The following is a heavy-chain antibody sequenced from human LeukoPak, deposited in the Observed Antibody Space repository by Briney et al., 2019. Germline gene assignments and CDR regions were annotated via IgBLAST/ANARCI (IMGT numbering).Heavy chain of an antibody. CDR2: IYTGGST. CDR3: AKEVVPAATQEVEY. V-gene: IGHV3-66*01. Sequence: GGSLRLSCAASGFTVSSNYMSWVRQAPGKGLEWVSAIYTGGSTYYADSVKGRFTISRDNSKNTLYLQMNSLRAEDTAVYYCAKEVVPAATQEVEYWGQGTLVTVSS. J-gene: IGHJ4*02. D-gene: IGHD2-2*01. CDR1: GFTVSSNY.